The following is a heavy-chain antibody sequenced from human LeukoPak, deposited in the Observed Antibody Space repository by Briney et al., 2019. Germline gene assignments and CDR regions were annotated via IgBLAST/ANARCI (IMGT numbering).Heavy chain of an antibody. V-gene: IGHV1-69*01. D-gene: IGHD2-21*02. CDR3: AREASVTATLDAFDI. CDR2: IIPIFGTA. Sequence: SVKVSCKASGGTFSSYAISWVRQAPEQGLEWMGGIIPIFGTANYAQKFQGRVTITADESTSTAYMELSSLRSEDTAVYYCAREASVTATLDAFDIWGQGTMVTVS. CDR1: GGTFSSYA. J-gene: IGHJ3*02.